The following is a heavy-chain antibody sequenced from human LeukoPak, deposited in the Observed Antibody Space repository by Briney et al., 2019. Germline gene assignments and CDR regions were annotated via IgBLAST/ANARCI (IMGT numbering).Heavy chain of an antibody. J-gene: IGHJ4*02. CDR2: TNTHGTSA. CDR1: GFTFNNYW. Sequence: GGSLRLSCAASGFTFNNYWMHWVRQAPGKGLVWVARTNTHGTSANYADSVKGRFTISRDNSKNTLYLQMNSLGAEDTAVYYCAKDRPVATISEEDYWGQGTLVTVSS. D-gene: IGHD5-12*01. CDR3: AKDRPVATISEEDY. V-gene: IGHV3-74*01.